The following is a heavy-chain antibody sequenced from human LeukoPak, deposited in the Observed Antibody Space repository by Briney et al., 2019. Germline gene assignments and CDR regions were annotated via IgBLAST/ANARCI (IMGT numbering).Heavy chain of an antibody. D-gene: IGHD3-22*01. J-gene: IGHJ4*02. Sequence: GGSLRLSCAASGFTFSTYAMSWVRQAPGKGLEWVSLITSSGSNTYYADSVKGRFTISRDNSKNTLYLQMNSLRAEDTAVYYCAKGLPVNYYDSSGYYGLFDYWGQGTLVTVSS. CDR3: AKGLPVNYYDSSGYYGLFDY. CDR1: GFTFSTYA. V-gene: IGHV3-23*01. CDR2: ITSSGSNT.